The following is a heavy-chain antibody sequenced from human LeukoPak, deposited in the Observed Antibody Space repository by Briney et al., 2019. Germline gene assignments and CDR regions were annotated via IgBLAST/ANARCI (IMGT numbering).Heavy chain of an antibody. D-gene: IGHD2-15*01. CDR2: IYYSGST. CDR3: ARSRGWFPDAFDI. J-gene: IGHJ3*02. Sequence: SETLSLTCAVYGGSFSGYYWSWIRQPPGKGLEWIGYIYYSGSTNYNPSLKSRVTISVDTSKNQFSLKLSSVTAADTAVYYCARSRGWFPDAFDIWGQGTMVTVSS. V-gene: IGHV4-59*01. CDR1: GGSFSGYY.